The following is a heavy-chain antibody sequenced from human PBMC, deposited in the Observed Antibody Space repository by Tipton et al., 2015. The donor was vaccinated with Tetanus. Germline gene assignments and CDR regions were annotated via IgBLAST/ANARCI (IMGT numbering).Heavy chain of an antibody. V-gene: IGHV3-9*01. CDR3: ARGRPTGGAFDI. Sequence: SLRLSCAASGFTFDYYAMHWVRQAPGKGLEWVSGISWNSGSIGYADSVKGRFTISRDNAKNSLYLQMNSLRAEDTAVYYCARGRPTGGAFDIWGQGTMVTVSS. D-gene: IGHD4-17*01. CDR1: GFTFDYYA. J-gene: IGHJ3*02. CDR2: ISWNSGSI.